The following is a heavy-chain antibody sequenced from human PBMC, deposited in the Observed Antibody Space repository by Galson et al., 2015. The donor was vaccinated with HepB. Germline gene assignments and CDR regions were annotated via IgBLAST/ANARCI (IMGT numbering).Heavy chain of an antibody. J-gene: IGHJ3*02. CDR3: ARDYTTNWYSFDI. CDR2: ISYDESNT. CDR1: GFTFSRYP. Sequence: SLRLSCAASGFTFSRYPMHWVRQAPGKGLDWVAVISYDESNTYYAESVQGRFTISRDNFKNTLYLQMNSLRVEDTALYYCARDYTTNWYSFDIWGQGTMVTVSS. D-gene: IGHD6-13*01. V-gene: IGHV3-30*04.